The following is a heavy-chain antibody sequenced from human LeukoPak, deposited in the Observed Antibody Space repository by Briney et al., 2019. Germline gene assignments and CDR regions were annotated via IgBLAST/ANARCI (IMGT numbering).Heavy chain of an antibody. V-gene: IGHV3-23*01. CDR1: GFTFSSYA. CDR2: ISGSGGST. D-gene: IGHD2-2*01. CDR3: AKDGRPAAKVSAYFDY. J-gene: IGHJ4*02. Sequence: PGGSLRPSCAASGFTFSSYAMSWVRQAPGKGLEWVSAISGSGGSTYYADSVKGRFTISRDNSKNTLYLQMNSLRAEDTAVYYCAKDGRPAAKVSAYFDYWGQGTLVTVSS.